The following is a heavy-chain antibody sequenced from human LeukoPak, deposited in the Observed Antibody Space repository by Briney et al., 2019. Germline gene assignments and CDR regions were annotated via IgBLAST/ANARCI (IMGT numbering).Heavy chain of an antibody. CDR1: GGSISSSSYY. D-gene: IGHD3-22*01. J-gene: IGHJ5*02. V-gene: IGHV4-39*07. CDR2: IYYSGST. Sequence: PSETLSLTCSVSGGSISSSSYYWGWIRQPPGKGLEWIGKIYYSGSTYYNPSLKSRVTISVDTSQNQLSLTLSSVTAADTAVYYCARGGQTYFYDSRAYYHTWDWFDPWGQGTLVTVSS. CDR3: ARGGQTYFYDSRAYYHTWDWFDP.